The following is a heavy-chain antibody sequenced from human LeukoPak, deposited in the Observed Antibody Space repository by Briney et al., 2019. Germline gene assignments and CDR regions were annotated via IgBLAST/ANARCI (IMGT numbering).Heavy chain of an antibody. CDR1: GGSISSYY. V-gene: IGHV4-59*01. Sequence: SETPSLTCTVSGGSISSYYWSWIRQPPGKGLEWIGYIYYSGSTNYNPSLKSRVTISVDTSKNQFSLKLSSVTAADTAVYYCARSIAAAFDYWGQGTLVTVSS. CDR3: ARSIAAAFDY. D-gene: IGHD6-13*01. CDR2: IYYSGST. J-gene: IGHJ4*02.